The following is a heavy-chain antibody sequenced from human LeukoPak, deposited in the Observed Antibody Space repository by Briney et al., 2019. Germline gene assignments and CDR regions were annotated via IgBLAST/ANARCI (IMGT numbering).Heavy chain of an antibody. J-gene: IGHJ6*02. CDR3: ARDFRYIAVAGTVASYYYYGMDV. D-gene: IGHD6-19*01. Sequence: GGSLRLSCAASGFTFSIHWMHWVRQAPGKGLVWVSRLNNDGSSTSYADSVKGRFTISRDNAKNTLSLQMNSLRAEDTAVYYCARDFRYIAVAGTVASYYYYGMDVWGQGTTVTVSS. CDR1: GFTFSIHW. CDR2: LNNDGSST. V-gene: IGHV3-74*01.